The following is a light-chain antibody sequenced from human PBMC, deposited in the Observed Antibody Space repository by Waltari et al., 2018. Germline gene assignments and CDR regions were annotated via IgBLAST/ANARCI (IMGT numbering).Light chain of an antibody. Sequence: EIVLTQSPGTLSLSPGERATLSCRASQTVRPTYLAWYQQKPGQSPTLLIYGASSSATGIPDRFSGSGSGTDFSLTISSLEPEDFAVYYCQQYDISPLTFGGGTKVEIK. V-gene: IGKV3-20*01. J-gene: IGKJ4*01. CDR3: QQYDISPLT. CDR1: QTVRPTY. CDR2: GAS.